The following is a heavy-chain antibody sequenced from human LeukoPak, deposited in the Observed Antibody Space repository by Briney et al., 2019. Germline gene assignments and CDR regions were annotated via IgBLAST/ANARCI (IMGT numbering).Heavy chain of an antibody. CDR1: GFTFSSYA. D-gene: IGHD3-22*01. J-gene: IGHJ4*02. CDR2: ISGSGGST. CDR3: ARENYYDSSGYYWFDY. Sequence: GGSLRLSCAASGFTFSSYAMNWVRQAPGKGLEWVSAISGSGGSTYYVDSVKGRFTISRDNSKNTLYLQMNSLRAEDTAVYYCARENYYDSSGYYWFDYWGQGALVTVSS. V-gene: IGHV3-23*01.